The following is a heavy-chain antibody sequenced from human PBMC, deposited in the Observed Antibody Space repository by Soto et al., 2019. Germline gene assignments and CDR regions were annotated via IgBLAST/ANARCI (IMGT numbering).Heavy chain of an antibody. Sequence: PSETLSLTCAVSGVSITTTGYSWSWIRQPPGKGLEWIGYIYYTESTYYNPSLKSRVTISVDTSKNQFSLKLSSVTAADTAVYYCARHRTGTGWFDTWGQGTLVTVSS. D-gene: IGHD1-1*01. J-gene: IGHJ5*02. CDR3: ARHRTGTGWFDT. CDR1: GVSITTTGYS. V-gene: IGHV4-31*11. CDR2: IYYTEST.